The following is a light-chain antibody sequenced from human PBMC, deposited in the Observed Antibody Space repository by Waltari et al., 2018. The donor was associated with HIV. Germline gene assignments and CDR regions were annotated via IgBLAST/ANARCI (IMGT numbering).Light chain of an antibody. J-gene: IGKJ4*01. V-gene: IGKV3-11*01. CDR2: DAA. CDR1: QSVPEY. Sequence: EIVLTQSPPILSVSLGETATLSCRASQSVPEYFARYQRMPGQAPRLVVYDAAKRAAGVPARFSGSGFGTDFTLTISGLEPEDVALYYCQHRTTWPPTFGGGTRVEIE. CDR3: QHRTTWPPT.